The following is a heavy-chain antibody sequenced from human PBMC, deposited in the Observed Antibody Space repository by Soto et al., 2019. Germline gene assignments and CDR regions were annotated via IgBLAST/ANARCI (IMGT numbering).Heavy chain of an antibody. CDR3: AGGLHGPTDYDFWSGYPSYLVY. J-gene: IGHJ4*02. Sequence: ASVKVSCKASGYTFTGYYMPWVRQAPGQGLEWMGWINPNSGGTNYAQKFQGRVTMTRDTSISTAYMALSRLTSDDTAVYYCAGGLHGPTDYDFWSGYPSYLVYWGRGTLVTVSS. CDR2: INPNSGGT. CDR1: GYTFTGYY. V-gene: IGHV1-2*02. D-gene: IGHD3-3*01.